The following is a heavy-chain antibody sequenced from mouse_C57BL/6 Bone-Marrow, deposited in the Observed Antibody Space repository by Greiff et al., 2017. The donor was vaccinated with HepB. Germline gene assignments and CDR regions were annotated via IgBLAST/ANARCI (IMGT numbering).Heavy chain of an antibody. V-gene: IGHV1-64*01. Sequence: QVQLQQPGAELVKPGASVKLSCKASGYTFTSYWMHWVKQRPGQGLEWIGMIHPNSGSTNYNEKFKSKATLTVDKSSSTAYMQRSSLTSEDSAVYYCARGELGRGAWFAYWGQGTLVTVSA. CDR2: IHPNSGST. J-gene: IGHJ3*01. D-gene: IGHD4-1*01. CDR1: GYTFTSYW. CDR3: ARGELGRGAWFAY.